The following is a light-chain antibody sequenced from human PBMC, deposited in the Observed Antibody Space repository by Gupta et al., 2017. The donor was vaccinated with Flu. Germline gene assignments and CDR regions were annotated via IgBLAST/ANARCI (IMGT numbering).Light chain of an antibody. CDR3: SSYAGSNNV. CDR2: EVS. V-gene: IGLV2-8*01. J-gene: IGLJ1*01. CDR1: SSDVGGYNY. Sequence: QSALTNPPSASGSPGQSVTISCTGTSSDVGGYNYVSWYQQHPGKAPKLMIYEVSKRPSGVPDRFSGSKSGNTASLTVSGLQAEDEADYYCSSYAGSNNVFGTGTKVTVL.